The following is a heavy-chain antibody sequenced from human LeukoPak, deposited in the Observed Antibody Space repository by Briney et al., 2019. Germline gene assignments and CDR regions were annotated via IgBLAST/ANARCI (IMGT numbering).Heavy chain of an antibody. J-gene: IGHJ4*02. CDR3: ARDGSSITMVRGVIDY. Sequence: GASVKVSCKASGYTFTSYYMHWVRQAPGQGLEWMGIINPSGGSTSYAQKFQGRVTMTRDTSTSTVYMELSSLRSEDTAVYYCARDGSSITMVRGVIDYRGQGTLVTVSS. V-gene: IGHV1-46*01. D-gene: IGHD3-10*01. CDR2: INPSGGST. CDR1: GYTFTSYY.